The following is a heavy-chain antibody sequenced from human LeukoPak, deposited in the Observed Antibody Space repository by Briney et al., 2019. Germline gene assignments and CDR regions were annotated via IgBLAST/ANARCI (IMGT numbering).Heavy chain of an antibody. J-gene: IGHJ4*02. CDR2: IYHSGSP. V-gene: IGHV4-38-2*01. CDR1: GYSISSASY. CDR3: ARPISSQGYFGVVID. D-gene: IGHD3-3*01. Sequence: SETLSLTCAVSGYSISSASYWGWIRQPPGNGLEWIGNIYHSGSPYYNPSLKSRVTISVDTSKNQFSLKLSSVTAADTAVYYCARPISSQGYFGVVIDWGQGTLVTVSS.